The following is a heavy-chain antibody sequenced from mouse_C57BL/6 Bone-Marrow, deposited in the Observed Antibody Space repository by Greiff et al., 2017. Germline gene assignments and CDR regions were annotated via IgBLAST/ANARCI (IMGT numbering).Heavy chain of an antibody. CDR2: IYPGDGDT. D-gene: IGHD2-5*01. CDR1: GYAFSSSW. Sequence: QVQLQQSGPELVKPGASVEISCKASGYAFSSSWMNWVKQRPGKGLEWIGRIYPGDGDTNYNGKFKGKATLTADKSSSTAYMQLSSLTSEDSAVYFCARRYSNYEDYAMDYWGQGTSVTVSS. V-gene: IGHV1-82*01. CDR3: ARRYSNYEDYAMDY. J-gene: IGHJ4*01.